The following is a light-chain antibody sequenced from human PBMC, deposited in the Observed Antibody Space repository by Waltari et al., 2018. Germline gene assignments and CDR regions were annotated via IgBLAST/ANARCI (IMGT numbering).Light chain of an antibody. V-gene: IGLV2-14*03. CDR1: SSDIGDYNH. CDR2: DVS. CDR3: SSYSTSITPYV. Sequence: QSALTQPASVSGSPGQSITISCTGSSSDIGDYNHVSWYQQHPGKATKLMIYDVSSRPSGVSNRFFGSKSGTTASLTVSGLQAEDEAVYFCSSYSTSITPYVFGAGTKVTVL. J-gene: IGLJ1*01.